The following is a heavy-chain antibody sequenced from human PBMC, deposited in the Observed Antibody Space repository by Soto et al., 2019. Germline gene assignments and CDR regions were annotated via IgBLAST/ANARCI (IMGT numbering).Heavy chain of an antibody. CDR2: IRSKANSYAT. J-gene: IGHJ6*02. CDR3: TRPSAAVSYGMDV. V-gene: IGHV3-73*02. D-gene: IGHD6-13*01. CDR1: GFTFSGSA. Sequence: EVQLVESGGGLVQPGGSLKLSCAASGFTFSGSAMHWVRQASGKGLEWVGRIRSKANSYATAYAASVKGRFTISRDDSKNPAYLQMNSLKTEDTAVYYCTRPSAAVSYGMDVWGQGTTVTVSS.